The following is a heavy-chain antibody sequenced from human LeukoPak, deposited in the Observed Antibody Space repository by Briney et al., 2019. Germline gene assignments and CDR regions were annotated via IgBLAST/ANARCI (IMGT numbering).Heavy chain of an antibody. J-gene: IGHJ4*02. CDR3: AKFPAEAPGD. V-gene: IGHV3-23*01. CDR2: ISGSGGNT. Sequence: PGGSLRLYCAASGFTFSSYAMSWVRQAPGKGLEWVSGISGSGGNTYYADSVKGRFTISRDNSKNTLYLQMNSLRAEDTAVYYCAKFPAEAPGDWGQGTLVTVSS. CDR1: GFTFSSYA. D-gene: IGHD6-6*01.